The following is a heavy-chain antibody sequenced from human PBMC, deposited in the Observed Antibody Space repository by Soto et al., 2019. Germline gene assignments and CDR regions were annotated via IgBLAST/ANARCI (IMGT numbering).Heavy chain of an antibody. CDR1: GFTFSGSA. V-gene: IGHV3-73*01. CDR3: TRHEDRVALVPAALYYYYGMDV. CDR2: IRSKANSYAT. J-gene: IGHJ6*02. D-gene: IGHD2-2*01. Sequence: EVQLVESGGGLVQPGGSLKLSCAASGFTFSGSAMHWVRQASGKGLEWVGRIRSKANSYATAYAASVKGRFTISRDDSKNTAYLQMNSLKTEDTAVYYCTRHEDRVALVPAALYYYYGMDVWGQGTTVTVSS.